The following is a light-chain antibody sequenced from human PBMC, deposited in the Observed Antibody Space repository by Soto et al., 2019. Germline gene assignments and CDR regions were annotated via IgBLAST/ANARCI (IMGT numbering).Light chain of an antibody. CDR2: RAS. CDR3: QQSFNNPLT. V-gene: IGKV1-39*01. J-gene: IGKJ4*01. CDR1: QDIDIY. Sequence: DIQMTQSPSSLSASVGGRVTITCRAGQDIDIYLNWYQQKSGKAPKLLIYRASTLESGVPSKFSGSGSGTDFTLTISDLQPEDLETYYCQQSFNNPLTFGGGTKIEIK.